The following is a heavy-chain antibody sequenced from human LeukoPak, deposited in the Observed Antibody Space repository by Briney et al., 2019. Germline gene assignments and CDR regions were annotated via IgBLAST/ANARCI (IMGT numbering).Heavy chain of an antibody. CDR2: INTSGGST. D-gene: IGHD6-13*01. V-gene: IGHV1-46*01. CDR1: GYTFTSYY. J-gene: IGHJ6*03. Sequence: ASVKVSCKASGYTFTSYYMHWVRQAPGQGLEWMGIINTSGGSTSYAQKFQGRVTITTDESTSTAYMELRSLRSEDTAVYYCAASPDLLQQLVSEEYCYYYYYMDVWGKGTTVTVSS. CDR3: AASPDLLQQLVSEEYCYYYYYMDV.